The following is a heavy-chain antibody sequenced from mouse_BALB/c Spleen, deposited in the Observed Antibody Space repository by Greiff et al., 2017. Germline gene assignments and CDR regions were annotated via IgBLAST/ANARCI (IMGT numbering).Heavy chain of an antibody. CDR2: INPSSGYT. J-gene: IGHJ4*01. Sequence: VQLQQSAAELARPGASVKMSCKASGYTFTSYTMHWVKQRPGQGLEWIGYINPSSGYTEYNQKFKDKTTLTADKSSSTAYMQLSSLTSEESAVYYCARSDYYAMDDWGQGTSGTVSS. CDR1: GYTFTSYT. CDR3: ARSDYYAMDD. V-gene: IGHV1-4*02.